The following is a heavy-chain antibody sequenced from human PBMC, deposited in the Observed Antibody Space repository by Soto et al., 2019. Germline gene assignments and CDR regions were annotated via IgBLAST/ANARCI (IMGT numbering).Heavy chain of an antibody. CDR1: GFTFGDYA. D-gene: IGHD3-10*01. Sequence: GGSLRLSCTASGFTFGDYAMSWFRQAPGKGLEWVGFIRSKAYGGTTEYAASVKGRFTISRDDSKSIAYLQMNSLKTEDTAVYYCTRPLPRYGSGSSSNYYYYGMDVWGQGTTVTSP. CDR2: IRSKAYGGTT. CDR3: TRPLPRYGSGSSSNYYYYGMDV. V-gene: IGHV3-49*03. J-gene: IGHJ6*02.